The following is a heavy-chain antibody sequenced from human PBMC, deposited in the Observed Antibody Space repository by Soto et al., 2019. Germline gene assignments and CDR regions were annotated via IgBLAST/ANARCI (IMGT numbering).Heavy chain of an antibody. D-gene: IGHD4-4*01. CDR2: IIPIIGII. J-gene: IGHJ5*02. V-gene: IGHV1-69*08. CDR3: AGDPDSHYNDSHASSYP. CDR1: GGTFSTYT. Sequence: QVQLVQSGAEVKKPGSSVKVSCKASGGTFSTYTITWVRQAPGQGLEWMGRIIPIIGIINYAQKCQGRVTISADKFTGTASMELTGLRSDDTAVYYCAGDPDSHYNDSHASSYPWGQGTLVTVSS.